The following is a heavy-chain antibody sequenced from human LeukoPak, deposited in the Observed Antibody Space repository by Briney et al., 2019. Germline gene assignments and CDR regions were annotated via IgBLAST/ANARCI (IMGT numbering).Heavy chain of an antibody. CDR1: GGSISSSSYY. CDR2: INHSGST. CDR3: ARSTVTRGYY. J-gene: IGHJ4*02. V-gene: IGHV4-39*07. Sequence: SETLSLTCTVSGGSISSSSYYWGWIRQPPGKGLEWIGEINHSGSTNYNPSLKSRVTISVDTSKNQFSLKLSSVTAADTAVYYCARSTVTRGYYWGQGTLVTVSS. D-gene: IGHD4-17*01.